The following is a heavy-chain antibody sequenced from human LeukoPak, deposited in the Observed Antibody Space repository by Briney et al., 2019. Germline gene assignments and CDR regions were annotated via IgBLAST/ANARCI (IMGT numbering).Heavy chain of an antibody. CDR3: ASETRYCSGGSCGY. CDR2: IYYSGST. J-gene: IGHJ4*02. D-gene: IGHD2-15*01. V-gene: IGHV4-30-4*01. Sequence: SETLSLTCTVSGGSMINNYWSWIRQPPGKGLEWIGYIYYSGSTYYNPSLKSRVTISVDTSKNQFSLKLSSVTAADTAVYYCASETRYCSGGSCGYWGQGTLVTVSS. CDR1: GGSMINNY.